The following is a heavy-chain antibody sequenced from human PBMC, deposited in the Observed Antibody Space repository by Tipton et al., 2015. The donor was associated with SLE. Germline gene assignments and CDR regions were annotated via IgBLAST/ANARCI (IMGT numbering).Heavy chain of an antibody. CDR3: ARGGYYDSSGYYYVEYFQH. J-gene: IGHJ1*01. V-gene: IGHV4-61*09. D-gene: IGHD3-22*01. CDR2: IYTSGST. CDR1: GDSISSGTYY. Sequence: LSLTCTVSGDSISSGTYYWSWIRQPAGKGLEWIGYIYTSGSTNYNPSLKSRVTMSVDTSKNQFSLKLSSVTAADTAVYYCARGGYYDSSGYYYVEYFQHWGQGTLVTVSS.